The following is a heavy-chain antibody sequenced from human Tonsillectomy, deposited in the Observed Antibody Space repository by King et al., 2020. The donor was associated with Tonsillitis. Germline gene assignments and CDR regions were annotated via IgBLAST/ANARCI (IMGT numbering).Heavy chain of an antibody. V-gene: IGHV2-5*01. CDR2: IYWNDDK. J-gene: IGHJ4*02. CDR1: GFSLSTSGVG. CDR3: AQNSGSYYGLWSFDY. D-gene: IGHD1-26*01. Sequence: ITLKESGPTLVKPSQTLTLTCTFSGFSLSTSGVGVGWIRQPPGKALEWLALIYWNDDKRYSPSLKSRLTITKDTSKNQVVLTMTNMDPVDTATYYCAQNSGSYYGLWSFDYWGQGTLVTVSS.